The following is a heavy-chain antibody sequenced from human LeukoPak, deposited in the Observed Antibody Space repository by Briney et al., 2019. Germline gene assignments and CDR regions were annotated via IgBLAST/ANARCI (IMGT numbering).Heavy chain of an antibody. J-gene: IGHJ4*02. CDR3: ASPGITTFDY. CDR2: IYYTGIT. D-gene: IGHD3-22*01. V-gene: IGHV4-39*01. CDR1: GGSISGNSFY. Sequence: SETLSLTCTVSGGSISGNSFYWGWVRQPPGKGLEWIGNIYYTGITCYNPSLKSRVTISVDTSKNQFSLKLNSVTAADTAVYYCASPGITTFDYWGQGTLVTVSS.